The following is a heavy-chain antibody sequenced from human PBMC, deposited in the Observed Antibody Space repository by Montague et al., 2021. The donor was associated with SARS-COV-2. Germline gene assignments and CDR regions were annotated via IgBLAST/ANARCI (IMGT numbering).Heavy chain of an antibody. Sequence: SETLSLTCTVSGGSISSGTYYWGWVRQPPGKGLEWIGTINYSGKTYYNPSLKSRVTISVDTSKNQFSLKVTSVTAADTAVYYCARRGWFGELLWGQGTLVTVSS. J-gene: IGHJ4*02. D-gene: IGHD3-10*01. CDR1: GGSISSGTYY. CDR2: INYSGKT. CDR3: ARRGWFGELL. V-gene: IGHV4-39*01.